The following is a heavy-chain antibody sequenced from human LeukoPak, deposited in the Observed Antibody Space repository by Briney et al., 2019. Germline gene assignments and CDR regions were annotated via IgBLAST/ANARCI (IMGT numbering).Heavy chain of an antibody. J-gene: IGHJ5*02. CDR2: INHSGST. CDR1: GGSFSGYY. Sequence: SEALSLTCAVYGGSFSGYYWSWFRQPPGKGLEWIGEINHSGSTNYNPSLKSRVTISVDTSKNQFSLKLSSVTAADTAVYYCARLPSITIFGVVTWGQGTLVTVSS. CDR3: ARLPSITIFGVVT. D-gene: IGHD3-3*01. V-gene: IGHV4-34*01.